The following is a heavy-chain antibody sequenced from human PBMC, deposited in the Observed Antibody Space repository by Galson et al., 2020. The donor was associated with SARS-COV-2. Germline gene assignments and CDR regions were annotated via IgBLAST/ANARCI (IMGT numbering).Heavy chain of an antibody. CDR1: GYTFTSYG. CDR2: ISAYNGNT. CDR3: AREGIAVAGNSKRIGQWSQVWVGRNYYYYMDV. J-gene: IGHJ6*03. Sequence: ASVKVSCKASGYTFTSYGISWVRQAPGQGLEWMGWISAYNGNTNYAQKLQGRVTMTTDTSTSTAYMELRSLRSDDTAVYYCAREGIAVAGNSKRIGQWSQVWVGRNYYYYMDVWGKGTTVTVSS. D-gene: IGHD6-19*01. V-gene: IGHV1-18*01.